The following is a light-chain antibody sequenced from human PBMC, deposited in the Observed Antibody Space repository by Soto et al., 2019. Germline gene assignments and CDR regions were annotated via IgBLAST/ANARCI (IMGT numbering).Light chain of an antibody. CDR2: GAS. CDR3: QQYNNWPPT. Sequence: EMVMTQSPATLSVSPVERATLSGMASQTVSSILAWYQQKPGQAPRLLIYGASTRATGIPARFSGSGSGTEFTLTISSLQSEDFAVYYCQQYNNWPPTFGQGTKVDIK. J-gene: IGKJ1*01. CDR1: QTVSSI. V-gene: IGKV3-15*01.